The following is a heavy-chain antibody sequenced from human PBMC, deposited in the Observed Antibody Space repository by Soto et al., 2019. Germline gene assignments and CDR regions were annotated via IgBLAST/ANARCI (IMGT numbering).Heavy chain of an antibody. CDR2: IYYSGSI. V-gene: IGHV4-30-2*03. J-gene: IGHJ4*02. CDR1: GGSISSGGYS. D-gene: IGHD3-9*01. CDR3: ARLLHDNRGYYYLDY. Sequence: PSETLSLTCAVSGGSISSGGYSWSWIRQPPGKGLEWIAAIYYSGSIYHNPSLKSRVTMSIDTSKNQFSLKMSSVTAADTAVYYCARLLHDNRGYYYLDYWGRGTLVTVSS.